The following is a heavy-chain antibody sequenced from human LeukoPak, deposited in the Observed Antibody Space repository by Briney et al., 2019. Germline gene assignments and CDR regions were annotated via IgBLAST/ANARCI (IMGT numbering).Heavy chain of an antibody. CDR3: GRKAGDCGGGICYSIDY. J-gene: IGHJ4*02. D-gene: IGHD2-15*01. CDR2: IIPIFGTA. V-gene: IGHV1-69*05. CDR1: GGSFSSEA. Sequence: SVKVSCKAFGGSFSSEAISWVRQAPGQGLEWMGGIIPIFGTANYAQNFQGRVTITTDESTSTAYMEVSSLRSEDTAVYYCGRKAGDCGGGICYSIDYWGQGALVTVSS.